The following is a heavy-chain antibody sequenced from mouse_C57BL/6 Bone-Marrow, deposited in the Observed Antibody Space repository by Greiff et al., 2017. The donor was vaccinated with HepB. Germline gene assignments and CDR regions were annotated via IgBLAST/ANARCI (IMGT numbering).Heavy chain of an antibody. V-gene: IGHV14-2*01. Sequence: EVQLQQSGAELVKPGASVKLSCTASGFNIKDYYMHWVKQRTEQGLEWIGRIDPEDGETKYAPKFRGKATITADTSSNTAYLQLSSLTSEDTAVYYCARRGVLRAWFAYWGQGTLVTVSA. D-gene: IGHD1-1*01. CDR2: IDPEDGET. J-gene: IGHJ3*01. CDR3: ARRGVLRAWFAY. CDR1: GFNIKDYY.